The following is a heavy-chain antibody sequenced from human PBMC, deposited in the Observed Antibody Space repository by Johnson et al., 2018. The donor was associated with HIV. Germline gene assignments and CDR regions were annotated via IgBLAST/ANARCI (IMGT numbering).Heavy chain of an antibody. D-gene: IGHD3-16*01. CDR3: AKDIGDYVPGHAFDI. CDR1: GFTFDDYA. Sequence: VQLVESGGGLVQPGRSLRLSCAASGFTFDDYAMHWVRQAPGKGLEWVSGISWNSGSIGYGDSVKGRFTISRDNAKNSLYLQMNSLRAEDTALYYCAKDIGDYVPGHAFDIWGQGTMVTVST. J-gene: IGHJ3*02. CDR2: ISWNSGSI. V-gene: IGHV3-9*01.